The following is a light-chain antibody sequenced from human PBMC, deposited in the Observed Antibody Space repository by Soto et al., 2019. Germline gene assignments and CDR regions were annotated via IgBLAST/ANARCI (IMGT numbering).Light chain of an antibody. V-gene: IGKV3-11*01. J-gene: IGKJ3*01. CDR3: QQRSNWPPLFT. CDR2: DAT. Sequence: EIVLTQSPATLSLSPGERDTLSCRASQSVSSNLAWYQQKPGQAPRLLSYDATNKATGIPARLSGSGSGTDFTLTISSLEPEDFAVYYCQQRSNWPPLFTFGPGTKVDIK. CDR1: QSVSSN.